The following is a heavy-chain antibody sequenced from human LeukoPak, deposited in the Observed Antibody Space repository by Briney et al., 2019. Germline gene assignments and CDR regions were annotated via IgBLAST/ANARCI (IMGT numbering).Heavy chain of an antibody. J-gene: IGHJ4*02. D-gene: IGHD5-12*01. CDR3: ARLNSGWHLDY. CDR2: IYASGST. Sequence: SETLSLTCTVSGGSISSYYWNWIRQPAGKGLEWIGRIYASGSTNCNPSLKSRVTMSVDTSKNQFSLKLSSVTAADTAVYYCARLNSGWHLDYWGQGTLVTVSS. CDR1: GGSISSYY. V-gene: IGHV4-4*07.